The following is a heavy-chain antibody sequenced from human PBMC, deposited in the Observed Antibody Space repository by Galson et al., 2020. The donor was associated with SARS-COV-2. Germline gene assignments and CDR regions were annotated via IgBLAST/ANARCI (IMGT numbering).Heavy chain of an antibody. J-gene: IGHJ3*01. CDR3: ARPLFRGGINDPLDV. CDR2: IYYSGTT. Sequence: ASETLSLTCNVSGGSISSSNYYWAWISQPPGKGLEWIGSIYYSGTTSYNPSLKSRVTISVDTSKNQFSLKRSSMTAAETAVYCCARPLFRGGINDPLDVWGQGTMVTVSS. CDR1: GGSISSSNYY. V-gene: IGHV4-39*01. D-gene: IGHD3-10*01.